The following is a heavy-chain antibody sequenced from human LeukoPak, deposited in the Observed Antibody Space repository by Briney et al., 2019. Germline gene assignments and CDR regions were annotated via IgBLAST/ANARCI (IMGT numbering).Heavy chain of an antibody. CDR1: GGTFSSYT. CDR3: ARHVRDHRIAAAGPLDY. CDR2: IIPILGIA. Sequence: SVKVSCKASGGTFSSYTISWVRQAPGQGLEWMGRIIPILGIANYAQKFQGRVTITADKSTSTAYMELSSLRSEDTAVYYCARHVRDHRIAAAGPLDYWGQGTLVTVSS. V-gene: IGHV1-69*02. J-gene: IGHJ4*02. D-gene: IGHD6-13*01.